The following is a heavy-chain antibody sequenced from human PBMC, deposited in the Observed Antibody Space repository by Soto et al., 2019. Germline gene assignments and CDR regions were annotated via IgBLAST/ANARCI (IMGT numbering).Heavy chain of an antibody. D-gene: IGHD1-20*01. J-gene: IGHJ5*02. CDR2: IYYSGST. CDR3: ARVGGINWFDP. CDR1: GGSISSYY. V-gene: IGHV4-59*06. Sequence: SETLSLTCNVSGGSISSYYWSWIRQHPGKGLEWIGYIYYSGSTYYNPSLKSRVTISVDTSKNQFSLKLSSVTAADTAVYYCARVGGINWFDPWGQGTLVTVSS.